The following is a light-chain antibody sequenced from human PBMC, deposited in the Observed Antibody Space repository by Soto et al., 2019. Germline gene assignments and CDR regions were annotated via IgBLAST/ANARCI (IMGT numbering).Light chain of an antibody. J-gene: IGKJ1*01. CDR2: GAS. Sequence: EIVLTQSPGTLSLSPGERATLSCRASQSVSSNYLAWYQQKPGQAPRLLIYGASSRATGIQDKFSGSGSGTDFTLTISRLEPEDFAVYYCQQYGSSPRTFGQGTKVEIE. V-gene: IGKV3-20*01. CDR3: QQYGSSPRT. CDR1: QSVSSNY.